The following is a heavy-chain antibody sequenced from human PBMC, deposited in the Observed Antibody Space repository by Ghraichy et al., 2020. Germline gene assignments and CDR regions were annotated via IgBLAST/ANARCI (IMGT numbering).Heavy chain of an antibody. CDR3: AKERSGDFDY. D-gene: IGHD3-10*01. Sequence: GSLNISCAASGFSFGTYWMSWVRQAPGKGLEWVANIRQDGSGKYYVDSVKGRFTISRDNAKSALHLQMNSLRAEDTAVYYCAKERSGDFDYWGQGTLVTVSS. CDR1: GFSFGTYW. J-gene: IGHJ4*02. CDR2: IRQDGSGK. V-gene: IGHV3-7*03.